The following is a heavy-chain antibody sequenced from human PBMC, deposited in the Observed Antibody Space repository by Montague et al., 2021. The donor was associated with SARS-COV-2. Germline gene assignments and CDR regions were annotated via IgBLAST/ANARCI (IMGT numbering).Heavy chain of an antibody. CDR3: ARGPHYYILTSYYKDGMDV. Sequence: TLSLTCTVSGGSISTGSYYWSWIRQPAGKGLEWIVRIYTSGSTNYNPSLKSRVTISVDTSKNQFSLKLSSVTAADTAVYYCARGPHYYILTSYYKDGMDVWGQGTTVTVSS. J-gene: IGHJ6*02. CDR1: GGSISTGSYY. V-gene: IGHV4-61*02. CDR2: IYTSGST. D-gene: IGHD3-9*01.